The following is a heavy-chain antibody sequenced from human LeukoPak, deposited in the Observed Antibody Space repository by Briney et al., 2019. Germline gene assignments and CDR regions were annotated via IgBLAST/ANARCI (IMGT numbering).Heavy chain of an antibody. Sequence: GASVKVSCKASGYTFTNFGISWVRQAPGQGLEWVGMINPSGGRTSYAQRFQGRVTVTTDTSTSTVYMQLSSLASEDTAVYYCARERRAWGEDFWGQGTLVTVSS. V-gene: IGHV1-46*01. CDR1: GYTFTNFG. D-gene: IGHD3-16*01. CDR2: INPSGGRT. CDR3: ARERRAWGEDF. J-gene: IGHJ4*02.